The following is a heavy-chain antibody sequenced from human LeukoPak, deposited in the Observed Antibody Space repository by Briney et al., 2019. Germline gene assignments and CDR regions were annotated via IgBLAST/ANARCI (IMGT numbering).Heavy chain of an antibody. CDR3: ARDAHHNYYDSSGYLISPSLY. Sequence: RPGRSLRLSCAASGFTFSNYGMHWVRQAPGKGLEWVAVISYDGSNKYYADSVKGRFTISRDNSKNTLYLQMNSLRPEDTAVYYCARDAHHNYYDSSGYLISPSLYWGQGTLVTVSS. J-gene: IGHJ4*02. CDR2: ISYDGSNK. D-gene: IGHD3-22*01. CDR1: GFTFSNYG. V-gene: IGHV3-30*03.